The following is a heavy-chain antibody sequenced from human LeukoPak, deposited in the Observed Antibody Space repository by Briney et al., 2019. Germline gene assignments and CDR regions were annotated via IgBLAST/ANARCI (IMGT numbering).Heavy chain of an antibody. D-gene: IGHD2-2*01. CDR1: GFTFSSHG. CDR2: IWYDGSYK. V-gene: IGHV3-33*08. Sequence: GGSLRLSCEASGFTFSSHGMHWVRQAPGKGLEWVAVIWYDGSYKYYADSVKGRFTISRDNSNSTLYLQMNSLRAEDTAVYYCARDKSTSCYYFDYRGQGALATVSS. J-gene: IGHJ4*02. CDR3: ARDKSTSCYYFDY.